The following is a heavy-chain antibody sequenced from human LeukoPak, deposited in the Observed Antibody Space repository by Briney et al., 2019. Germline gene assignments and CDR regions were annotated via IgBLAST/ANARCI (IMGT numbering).Heavy chain of an antibody. CDR3: AKDSFPEYSSSWVDY. J-gene: IGHJ4*02. V-gene: IGHV3-9*01. Sequence: HPGGSLRLSCAASGFTFSSYAMHWVRQAPGKGLEWVSGISWNSGSIGYADSVKGRFTISRDNAKNSLYLQMNSLRAEDTALYYCAKDSFPEYSSSWVDYWGQGTLVTVSS. CDR2: ISWNSGSI. CDR1: GFTFSSYA. D-gene: IGHD6-13*01.